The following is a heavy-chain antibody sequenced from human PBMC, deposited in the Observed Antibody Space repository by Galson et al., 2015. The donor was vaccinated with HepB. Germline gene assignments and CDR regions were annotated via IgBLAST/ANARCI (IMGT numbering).Heavy chain of an antibody. J-gene: IGHJ2*01. V-gene: IGHV3-66*01. CDR3: ARATYYYDSSGSHRQPYWYFDL. CDR1: GFTVSSNY. CDR2: IYSGGST. D-gene: IGHD3-22*01. Sequence: SLRLSCAASGFTVSSNYMSWVRQAPGKGLEWVSVIYSGGSTYYADSVKGRFTISRDNSKNTLYLQMNSLRAEDTAVYYCARATYYYDSSGSHRQPYWYFDLWGRGTLVTVSS.